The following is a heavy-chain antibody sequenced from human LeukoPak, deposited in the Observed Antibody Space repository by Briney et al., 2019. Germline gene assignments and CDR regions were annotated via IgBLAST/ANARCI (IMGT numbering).Heavy chain of an antibody. J-gene: IGHJ4*02. Sequence: GASVKVSCKASGYTFTSYDINWVRQATGQGLEWMGWMNPNSGNTGYAQKFQGRVTITRNTSISTAYMELSSLRSEDTAVYYCARVNFEYSSSWYDYWGQGTLVTVSS. CDR3: ARVNFEYSSSWYDY. CDR1: GYTFTSYD. D-gene: IGHD6-13*01. CDR2: MNPNSGNT. V-gene: IGHV1-8*03.